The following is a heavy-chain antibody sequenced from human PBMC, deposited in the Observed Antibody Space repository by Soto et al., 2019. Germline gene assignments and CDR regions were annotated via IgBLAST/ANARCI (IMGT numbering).Heavy chain of an antibody. CDR1: AGSISGSF. D-gene: IGHD6-13*01. CDR2: IYYSGST. V-gene: IGHV4-59*01. CDR3: AKVGRIAAAGTWFDP. J-gene: IGHJ5*02. Sequence: QVQLQESGPGLVKPSETLSLTCTVSAGSISGSFWSWIRQSPGRELELIGYIYYSGSTYYNPSLRSRITISIDTSKNQFYLKMSSVTDADTAVYYCAKVGRIAAAGTWFDPWGQGTPVTVSS.